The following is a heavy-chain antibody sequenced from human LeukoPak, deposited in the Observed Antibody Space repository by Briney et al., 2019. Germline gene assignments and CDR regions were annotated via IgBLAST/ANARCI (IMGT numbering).Heavy chain of an antibody. Sequence: GGSLRLSCAASGFTFSSYSMNWVRQAPGKGLEWVSSISSSSSYIYYADSVKGRFTISRDNAKNSLYLQMNSLRAEDTAVYYCARDLRPAMVRGVIVYWGQGTLVTVSS. CDR3: ARDLRPAMVRGVIVY. V-gene: IGHV3-21*01. CDR2: ISSSSSYI. CDR1: GFTFSSYS. D-gene: IGHD3-10*01. J-gene: IGHJ4*02.